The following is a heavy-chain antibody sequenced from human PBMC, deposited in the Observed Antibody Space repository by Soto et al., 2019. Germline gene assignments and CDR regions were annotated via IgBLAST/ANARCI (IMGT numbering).Heavy chain of an antibody. CDR3: ARDRWGSYSFDS. CDR2: IIPVFGTA. V-gene: IGHV1-69*13. J-gene: IGHJ5*01. Sequence: SVKVSCKASGGVFRNYAINWVRQAPGQGLEWVGGIIPVFGTADYPQKFQGRVTITADESTTTAYMELTSLKTEDTAVYFCARDRWGSYSFDSWGQGTLVTVSS. D-gene: IGHD1-26*01. CDR1: GGVFRNYA.